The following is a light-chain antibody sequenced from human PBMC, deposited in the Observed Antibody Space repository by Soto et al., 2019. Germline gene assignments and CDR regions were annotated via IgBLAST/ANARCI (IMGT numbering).Light chain of an antibody. J-gene: IGKJ1*01. CDR2: GAS. CDR3: QQYNNWPPTWT. Sequence: VLTQSAATLSVSPGERATLSCRASQSVGSTLAWYQQRPGQSPRLLIHGASTRATGIPVRFSGSGSGTEFALTISSLQSEDYAIYYWQQYNNWPPTWTFGQGTKVDI. CDR1: QSVGST. V-gene: IGKV3-15*01.